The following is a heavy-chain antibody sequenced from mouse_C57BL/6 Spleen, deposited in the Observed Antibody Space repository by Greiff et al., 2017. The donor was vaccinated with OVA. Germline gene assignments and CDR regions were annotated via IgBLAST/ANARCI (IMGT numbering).Heavy chain of an antibody. J-gene: IGHJ2*01. CDR2: IYPGNSDT. CDR3: TRRYDDGSSYYFDY. V-gene: IGHV1-5*01. Sequence: VQLQQSGTVLARPGASVKMSCKTSGYTFTSYWMHWVKQRPGQGLEWIGAIYPGNSDTSYNQKFKGKAKLTAVTSASTAYMELSSLTNEDSAVYYWTRRYDDGSSYYFDYWGQGTTLTVSS. CDR1: GYTFTSYW. D-gene: IGHD1-1*01.